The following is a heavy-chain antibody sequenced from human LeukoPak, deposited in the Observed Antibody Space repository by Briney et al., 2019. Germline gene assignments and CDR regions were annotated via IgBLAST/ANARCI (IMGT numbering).Heavy chain of an antibody. CDR1: GGSISGHY. V-gene: IGHV4-59*11. CDR2: IHYTGRT. Sequence: SETLSLTCTVSGGSISGHYWSWIRQPPGKGLEWIGYIHYTGRTDYSPSLKSRVSLSVDLSKNQFSLKLSSVTAADTAVYYCARESVGTAMVKGYYYYMDVWGKGTTVTVSS. J-gene: IGHJ6*03. D-gene: IGHD5-18*01. CDR3: ARESVGTAMVKGYYYYMDV.